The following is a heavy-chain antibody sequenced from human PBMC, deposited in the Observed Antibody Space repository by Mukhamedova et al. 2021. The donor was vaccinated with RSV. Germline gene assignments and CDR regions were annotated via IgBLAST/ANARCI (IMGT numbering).Heavy chain of an antibody. CDR1: SSYA. CDR3: AREGGSGPNGTFAY. V-gene: IGHV3-30*04. Sequence: SSYAMHWVRQAPGKGLEWVAVISYDGSNKYYADSVKGRFTISRDNSKNTLYLQMNSLRAEDTAVYYCAREGGSGPNGTFAYWGKG. J-gene: IGHJ4*02. D-gene: IGHD3-10*01. CDR2: ISYDGSNK.